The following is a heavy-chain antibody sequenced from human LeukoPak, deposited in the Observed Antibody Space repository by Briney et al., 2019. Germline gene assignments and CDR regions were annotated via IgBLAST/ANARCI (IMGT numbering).Heavy chain of an antibody. CDR3: ARGSVTMIVVD. Sequence: GGSLRLSCAASGFTFSSYSMNWVRQAPGEGLEWVSVIYSGGSTYYADSVKGRFTISRDNSKNTLYLQMNSLRAEDTAMYYCARGSVTMIVVDWGQGTLVTVSS. CDR2: IYSGGST. CDR1: GFTFSSYS. D-gene: IGHD3-22*01. J-gene: IGHJ4*02. V-gene: IGHV3-66*01.